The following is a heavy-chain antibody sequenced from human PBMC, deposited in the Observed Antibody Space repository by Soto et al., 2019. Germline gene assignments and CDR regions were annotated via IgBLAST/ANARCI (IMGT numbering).Heavy chain of an antibody. CDR2: IYYSGST. CDR1: GGSISSSSYY. J-gene: IGHJ6*02. V-gene: IGHV4-39*01. CDR3: ARLKGIAGYYYYYGMDV. D-gene: IGHD6-13*01. Sequence: SETLSLTCTVSGGSISSSSYYWGWIRQPPGKGLEWIGSIYYSGSTYYNPSLKSRVTISVDTSKNQCSLKLSSVTAADTAVYYCARLKGIAGYYYYYGMDVWGQGTTVTVSS.